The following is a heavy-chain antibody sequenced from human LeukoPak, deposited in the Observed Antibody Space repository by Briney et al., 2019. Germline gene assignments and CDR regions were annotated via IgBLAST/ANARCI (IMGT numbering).Heavy chain of an antibody. CDR3: ARHVYPADAFDI. CDR2: IYPGDSDT. D-gene: IGHD1-14*01. J-gene: IGHJ3*02. V-gene: IGHV5-51*01. Sequence: GDSLKISCKGSVYSFTSYWIGWVRQMPGKGLEWMGIIYPGDSDTRYSPFFQGQVTISADKSISTAYLQWSSLKASDTAMYYCARHVYPADAFDIWGQGTMVTVSS. CDR1: VYSFTSYW.